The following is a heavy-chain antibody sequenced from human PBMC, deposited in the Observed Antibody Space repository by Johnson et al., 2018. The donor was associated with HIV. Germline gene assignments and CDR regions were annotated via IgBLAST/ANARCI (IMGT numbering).Heavy chain of an antibody. Sequence: VQLVESGGGVVQPGGSLRLSCAASGFTVSSNYMSWVRQAPGKGLEWVSLIYSGDSTYYADSVKGRFTISRDNSKNTLYLPMNSLRAEDTAVYYCARAHYDSSGYLLKGGAFDIWGQGTMVTVSS. CDR1: GFTVSSNY. D-gene: IGHD3-22*01. J-gene: IGHJ3*02. V-gene: IGHV3-66*01. CDR2: IYSGDST. CDR3: ARAHYDSSGYLLKGGAFDI.